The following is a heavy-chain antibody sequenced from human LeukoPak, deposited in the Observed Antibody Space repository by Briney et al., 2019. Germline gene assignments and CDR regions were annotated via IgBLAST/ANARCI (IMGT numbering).Heavy chain of an antibody. V-gene: IGHV4-59*01. D-gene: IGHD5-24*01. CDR1: GGSISSDC. J-gene: IGHJ4*02. CDR3: AKIEGIDGLEDY. Sequence: SETLSLTCTVSGGSISSDCWSWIRQPPGKGLEYIGYICYSGNTNYNPSLKSRVTISKDTSENQFSLMLSYVTAADTAVYYCAKIEGIDGLEDYWGQGTLVTVSS. CDR2: ICYSGNT.